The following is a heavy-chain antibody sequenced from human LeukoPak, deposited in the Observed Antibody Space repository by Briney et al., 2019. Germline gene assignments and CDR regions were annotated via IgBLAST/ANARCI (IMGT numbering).Heavy chain of an antibody. D-gene: IGHD3-22*01. V-gene: IGHV3-30-3*01. J-gene: IGHJ4*02. CDR3: AKDQNYESSGYYGGFDC. Sequence: GRSLRLSCAASGFTFSDYNMHWVRQAPGKGLDWVALMSPDGNKKYYADSVKGRFTISRDNSKNTLNLQMNSLRAEDTALYYCAKDQNYESSGYYGGFDCWGQGTLVTVSS. CDR1: GFTFSDYN. CDR2: MSPDGNKK.